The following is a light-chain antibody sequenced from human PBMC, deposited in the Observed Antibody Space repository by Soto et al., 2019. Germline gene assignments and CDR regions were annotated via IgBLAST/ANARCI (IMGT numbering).Light chain of an antibody. V-gene: IGKV4-1*01. CDR3: QPYYSPWT. Sequence: DIVMTQSPDSLAVSLGERATINCKSSQSVLYSSNNKNYLAWYQQKPGQPPKLLIYWAPTRESGVPDRFSGSGLGTDFLLTISSLQAEHVAVYYCQPYYSPWTFGQGTKVELK. J-gene: IGKJ1*01. CDR1: QSVLYSSNNKNY. CDR2: WAP.